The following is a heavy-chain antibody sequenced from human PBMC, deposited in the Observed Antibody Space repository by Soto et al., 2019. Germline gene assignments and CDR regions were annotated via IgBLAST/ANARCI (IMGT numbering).Heavy chain of an antibody. J-gene: IGHJ4*02. Sequence: LRLSCAASGFTFSSYWMSWVRQAPGKGLEWVANIKQDGSEKYYVDSVKGRFTISRDNAKNSLYLQMNSLRAEDTAVYYCARDFPLYDSSGYYYVIFDYWGQGTLVTVSS. V-gene: IGHV3-7*03. CDR3: ARDFPLYDSSGYYYVIFDY. CDR2: IKQDGSEK. CDR1: GFTFSSYW. D-gene: IGHD3-22*01.